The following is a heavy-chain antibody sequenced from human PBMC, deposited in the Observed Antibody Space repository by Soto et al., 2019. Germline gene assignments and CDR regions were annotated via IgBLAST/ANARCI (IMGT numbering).Heavy chain of an antibody. CDR2: INHRGST. CDR1: GGSFSGYY. V-gene: IGHV4-34*01. J-gene: IGHJ4*02. D-gene: IGHD7-27*01. CDR3: ATNWGAYRGSDY. Sequence: SETMSLTWAVYGGSFSGYYWSWIRQPAGKGLEWIGEINHRGSTNYNPSLKSRVTISVDTSKNQFSLKLSSVTAADTAVYYCATNWGAYRGSDYWGQGTLVTVSS.